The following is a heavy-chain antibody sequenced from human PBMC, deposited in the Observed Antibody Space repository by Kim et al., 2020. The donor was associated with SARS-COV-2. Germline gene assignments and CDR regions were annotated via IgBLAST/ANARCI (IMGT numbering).Heavy chain of an antibody. V-gene: IGHV1-18*01. D-gene: IGHD3-3*01. CDR3: ARDGFGFWSGGAFDY. Sequence: QNLEDRVTMTTDTSTSTAYMELRSLRSDDTAVYYCARDGFGFWSGGAFDYWGQGTLVTVSS. J-gene: IGHJ4*02.